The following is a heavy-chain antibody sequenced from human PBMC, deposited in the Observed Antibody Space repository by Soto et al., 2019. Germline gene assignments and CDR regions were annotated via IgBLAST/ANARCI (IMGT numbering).Heavy chain of an antibody. CDR1: GFMFSAYW. J-gene: IGHJ4*02. D-gene: IGHD5-18*01. Sequence: GGSLRLSCAASGFMFSAYWMSWVRQAPGKGLEWVANIHGDGGRIYYVDSVKGRFTISRDNAKRSLYLQMNSLRAEDTAVYYCARDFYGGYTYGPGDHGGQGALVTVSS. CDR2: IHGDGGRI. V-gene: IGHV3-7*01. CDR3: ARDFYGGYTYGPGDH.